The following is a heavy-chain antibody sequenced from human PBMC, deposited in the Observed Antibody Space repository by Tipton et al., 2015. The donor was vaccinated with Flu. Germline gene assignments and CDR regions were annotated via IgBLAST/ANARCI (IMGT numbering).Heavy chain of an antibody. CDR1: GGSISSGSYY. CDR3: ASRLNGDVDY. D-gene: IGHD4-17*01. J-gene: IGHJ4*02. Sequence: TLSLTCTVSGGSISSGSYYWSWIRQPAGKGLEWIGRIYTSGSTNYNPSLKSRVTISVDTSKNQFSLKLSSVTAADTAVYYGASRLNGDVDYWGQGTLVTVSS. CDR2: IYTSGST. V-gene: IGHV4-61*02.